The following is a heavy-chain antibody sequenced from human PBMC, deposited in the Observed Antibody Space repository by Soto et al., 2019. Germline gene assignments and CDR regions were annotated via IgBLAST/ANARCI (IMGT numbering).Heavy chain of an antibody. CDR2: IYPGDSDT. D-gene: IGHD4-17*01. Sequence: PGESLKISCKGSGYSFTSYWIGWVRQVPGKGLEWMGIIYPGDSDTRYSPSFQGQVTISADKSISTAYLQWSSLKASDTAMYYCARVHGDSPYYHYYMAVWGKGTSVTVSS. V-gene: IGHV5-51*01. J-gene: IGHJ6*03. CDR1: GYSFTSYW. CDR3: ARVHGDSPYYHYYMAV.